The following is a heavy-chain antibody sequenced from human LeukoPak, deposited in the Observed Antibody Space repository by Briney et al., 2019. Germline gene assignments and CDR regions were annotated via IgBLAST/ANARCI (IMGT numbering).Heavy chain of an antibody. CDR3: ARFYCGYDRRFDY. D-gene: IGHD5-12*01. CDR1: GYTFTSYA. Sequence: ASVTVSCKASGYTFTSYAMNWVRQAAGQGLEWMGWINTNTRTPTYAQGFTGRFVFSLDSSVSTAYLQISSLMYEYTAVHYCARFYCGYDRRFDYWGQGTLVTVSS. V-gene: IGHV7-4-1*02. CDR2: INTNTRTP. J-gene: IGHJ4*02.